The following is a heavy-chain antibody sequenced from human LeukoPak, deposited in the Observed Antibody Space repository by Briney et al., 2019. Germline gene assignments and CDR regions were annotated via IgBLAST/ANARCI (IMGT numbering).Heavy chain of an antibody. D-gene: IGHD6-6*01. CDR3: ARGSIPRNYFDY. CDR1: CGSFSCYY. CDR2: INHSGST. V-gene: IGHV4-34*01. J-gene: IGHJ4*02. Sequence: SETLSLTCSVYCGSFSCYYWSWIRQPPGKGLDWIGEINHSGSTNYNPSLKSRVTISVDTSKNQFPLKLRSVTAADTAVYYCARGSIPRNYFDYWGQGTLVTVSS.